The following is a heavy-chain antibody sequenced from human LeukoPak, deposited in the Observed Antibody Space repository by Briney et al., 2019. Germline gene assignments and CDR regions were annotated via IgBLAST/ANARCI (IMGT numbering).Heavy chain of an antibody. CDR3: AKHRFESGGYHSTD. CDR1: GLTFSSYA. Sequence: GGSLRLSCAASGLTFSSYAMSWVRQAPGKGLAWVSTISGGSGSTYCADSVKGRFTISRDNSKNTLYLQMNSLRDEDTAVYYCAKHRFESGGYHSTDWGQGTLVTVSS. V-gene: IGHV3-23*01. CDR2: ISGGSGST. J-gene: IGHJ4*02. D-gene: IGHD3-22*01.